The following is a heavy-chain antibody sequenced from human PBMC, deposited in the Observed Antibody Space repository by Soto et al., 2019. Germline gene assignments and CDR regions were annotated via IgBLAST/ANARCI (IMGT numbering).Heavy chain of an antibody. Sequence: SETLSLTCTVSGGSISSSNYYWGWIRQPPGKGLEWIGSIYYSGSTYYTPSLKSRATISVDTSKNQFSLKLNSVTAADTAVYYCAKSPGLRWFDPWGQGTLVTVSS. CDR1: GGSISSSNYY. V-gene: IGHV4-39*01. CDR3: AKSPGLRWFDP. J-gene: IGHJ5*02. CDR2: IYYSGST.